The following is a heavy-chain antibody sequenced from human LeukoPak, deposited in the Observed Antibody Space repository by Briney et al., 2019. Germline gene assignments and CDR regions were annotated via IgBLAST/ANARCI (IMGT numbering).Heavy chain of an antibody. V-gene: IGHV3-53*04. J-gene: IGHJ3*02. CDR2: IYSGGST. Sequence: PGGSLRLSCAASGFAVCSNYMSWVRQAPGKGLEWVSVIYSGGSTYYADSVKGRFTISRYNSKNTLYLQMNSLRAEDTAVYYCARDRCSSTSCSSGPFDAFDIWGQGTMVTVSS. CDR1: GFAVCSNY. D-gene: IGHD2-2*01. CDR3: ARDRCSSTSCSSGPFDAFDI.